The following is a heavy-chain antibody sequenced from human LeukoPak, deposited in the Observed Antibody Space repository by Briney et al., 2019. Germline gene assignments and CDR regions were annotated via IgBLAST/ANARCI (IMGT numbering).Heavy chain of an antibody. CDR3: ARDRVELVVPANYYYYGMDV. Sequence: GGSLRFSCAASGFTFSSYEMNWVRQAPGKGLEWVSYISSSGSTVYYADSVKGRFTISRDNAKNSLYLQMNSLRAEDTAVYYCARDRVELVVPANYYYYGMDVWGKGTTVTVSS. V-gene: IGHV3-48*03. D-gene: IGHD2-2*01. CDR2: ISSSGSTV. CDR1: GFTFSSYE. J-gene: IGHJ6*04.